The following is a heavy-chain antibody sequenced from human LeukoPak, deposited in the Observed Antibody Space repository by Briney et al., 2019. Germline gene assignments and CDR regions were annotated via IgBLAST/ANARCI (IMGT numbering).Heavy chain of an antibody. CDR3: ARTEHYDILTGYYNY. Sequence: ASVKVSCKASGYTFTAYYMHWVRQAPGQGLEWMGWINPNSGGTNYAQKFQGRVTMTRDTSISTAYMELSRLRSDDTAVYYCARTEHYDILTGYYNYWGQGTLVTVSS. D-gene: IGHD3-9*01. J-gene: IGHJ4*02. CDR2: INPNSGGT. V-gene: IGHV1-2*02. CDR1: GYTFTAYY.